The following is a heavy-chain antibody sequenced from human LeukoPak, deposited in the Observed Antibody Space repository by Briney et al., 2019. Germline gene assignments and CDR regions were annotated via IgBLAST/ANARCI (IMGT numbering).Heavy chain of an antibody. D-gene: IGHD2-15*01. CDR2: ISTYNGNT. CDR3: ARDPRIVVVAATHWFDP. CDR1: GYTFTSYG. V-gene: IGHV1-18*01. Sequence: ASVKVSCKASGYTFTSYGISWVRQAPGQGLEWMGWISTYNGNTNYAQKLQGRVTMTTDTSTSTAYMELRSLRSDDTAVYCCARDPRIVVVAATHWFDPWGQGTLVTVSS. J-gene: IGHJ5*02.